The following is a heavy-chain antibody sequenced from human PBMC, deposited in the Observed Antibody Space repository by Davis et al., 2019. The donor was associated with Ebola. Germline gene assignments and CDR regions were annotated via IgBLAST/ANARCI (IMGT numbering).Heavy chain of an antibody. Sequence: GESLKISCAASGFTFSNYGMHWVRQAPGKGLEWVAVIWYDGSNEYYADSVKGRFTISRDNSKNTLFLQMNSLRAEDTAVYYCARADKLGMGGIFDYWGQGTLVTVSS. V-gene: IGHV3-33*01. CDR2: IWYDGSNE. J-gene: IGHJ4*02. CDR3: ARADKLGMGGIFDY. CDR1: GFTFSNYG. D-gene: IGHD7-27*01.